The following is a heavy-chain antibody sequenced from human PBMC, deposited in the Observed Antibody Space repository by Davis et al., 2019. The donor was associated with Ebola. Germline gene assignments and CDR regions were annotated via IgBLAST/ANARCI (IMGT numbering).Heavy chain of an antibody. D-gene: IGHD2-2*01. CDR2: IKQDGSEK. CDR1: GFTFSSYW. CDR3: ASHGGYCSSTSCYSYYYGMDV. V-gene: IGHV3-7*01. Sequence: GESLKISCAASGFTFSSYWMSWVRQAPGKGLEWVANIKQDGSEKYYVDSVKGRFTISRDNAKNSLYLQMNSLRAEDTAVYYCASHGGYCSSTSCYSYYYGMDVWGQGTTVTVSS. J-gene: IGHJ6*02.